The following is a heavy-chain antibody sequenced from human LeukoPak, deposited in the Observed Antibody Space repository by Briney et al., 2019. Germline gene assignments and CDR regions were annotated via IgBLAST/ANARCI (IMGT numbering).Heavy chain of an antibody. D-gene: IGHD6-19*01. CDR3: ARARSSGWYVWYFDL. J-gene: IGHJ2*01. V-gene: IGHV1-69*13. Sequence: GASVKVSCKASGGTFSSYAISWVRQAPGQGLEWMGGIIPIFGTANYAQKFQGRVTITADESTSTAYMELSSLRSEDTAVYYCARARSSGWYVWYFDLWGRGTLVTVSS. CDR1: GGTFSSYA. CDR2: IIPIFGTA.